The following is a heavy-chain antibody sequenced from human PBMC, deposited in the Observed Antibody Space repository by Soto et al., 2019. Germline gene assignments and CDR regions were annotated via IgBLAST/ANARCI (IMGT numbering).Heavy chain of an antibody. CDR3: ARGPKVKVAYCGGDCYPGGY. CDR1: GGSFSGYY. J-gene: IGHJ4*02. CDR2: INHSGST. V-gene: IGHV4-34*01. D-gene: IGHD2-21*02. Sequence: QVQLQQWGAGLLKPSETLSLTCAVYGGSFSGYYWSWIRQPPGKGLEWIGEINHSGSTNYKPSLNSRVTISVDTSKNQFSLKLSSVTAADTAVYYCARGPKVKVAYCGGDCYPGGYWGQGTLVTVSS.